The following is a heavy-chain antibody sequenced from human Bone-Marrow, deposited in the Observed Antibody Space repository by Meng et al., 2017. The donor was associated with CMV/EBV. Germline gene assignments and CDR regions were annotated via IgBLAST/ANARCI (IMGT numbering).Heavy chain of an antibody. Sequence: GESLMISSAASGFTFSSYAMRWVRQPPGKGLEWVAVIAYDGSNKYYADSVEGRFTISRDNYKNTLYLQMNSLRAEDTAVYYCASGSDYSNYYYYGMDVWGQGTTVTVSS. V-gene: IGHV3-30*04. J-gene: IGHJ6*01. CDR1: GFTFSSYA. D-gene: IGHD4-11*01. CDR3: ASGSDYSNYYYYGMDV. CDR2: IAYDGSNK.